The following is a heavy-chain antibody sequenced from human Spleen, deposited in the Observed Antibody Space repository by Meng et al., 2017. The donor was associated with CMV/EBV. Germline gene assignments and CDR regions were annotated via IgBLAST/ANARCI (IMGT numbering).Heavy chain of an antibody. CDR3: ARDGSVGNSGFDG. CDR1: VYTFSTYA. V-gene: IGHV1-18*01. D-gene: IGHD4-23*01. J-gene: IGHJ4*02. CDR2: ISVYNDNT. Sequence: KASVYTFSTYAISWVRQAPGQGLEWMGCISVYNDNTSYAQTLQSRITLTTDTSTSTAYMELRSLRSDDTAMYYCARDGSVGNSGFDGWGQGTLVTVSS.